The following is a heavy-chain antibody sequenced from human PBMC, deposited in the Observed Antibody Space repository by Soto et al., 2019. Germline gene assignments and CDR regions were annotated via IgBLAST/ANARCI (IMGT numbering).Heavy chain of an antibody. Sequence: GGSLRLSCAASGFTFSSYNMNWVRQAPGKGLEWVSSISTSNNYIYYADSVKGRFTISRDNAKNSLYLQMNSLRAEDTAIYYCARESSTSLHYWGQGTLVTVSS. V-gene: IGHV3-21*01. CDR2: ISTSNNYI. CDR1: GFTFSSYN. J-gene: IGHJ4*02. CDR3: ARESSTSLHY. D-gene: IGHD2-2*01.